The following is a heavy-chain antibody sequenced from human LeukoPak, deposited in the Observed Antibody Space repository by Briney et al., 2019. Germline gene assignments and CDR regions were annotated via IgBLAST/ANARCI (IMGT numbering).Heavy chain of an antibody. CDR2: ISGSGGST. CDR3: AKFGHGPQLLMPFDP. V-gene: IGHV3-23*01. CDR1: GFTFDDYG. Sequence: GGSLRLSCAASGFTFDDYGMSWVRQAPGKGLERVSAISGSGGSTYYADSVEGRFTISRDNSKNTLYLQMNSLRAEDTAVYYCAKFGHGPQLLMPFDPWGQGTLVTVSS. J-gene: IGHJ5*02. D-gene: IGHD2-2*01.